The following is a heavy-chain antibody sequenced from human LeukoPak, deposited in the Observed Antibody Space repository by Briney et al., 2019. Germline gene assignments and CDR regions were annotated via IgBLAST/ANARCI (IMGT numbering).Heavy chain of an antibody. Sequence: PSETLSLTCAVYGGSFSGYYWNWIRQPPGKGLEWIGEINHSRSTNYNPSLKSRVTISVDTSKNQFSLKLTSVTAADTAVYYCARVPTITFFDYWGQGTLVTVSS. V-gene: IGHV4-34*01. J-gene: IGHJ4*02. D-gene: IGHD3-10*01. CDR1: GGSFSGYY. CDR2: INHSRST. CDR3: ARVPTITFFDY.